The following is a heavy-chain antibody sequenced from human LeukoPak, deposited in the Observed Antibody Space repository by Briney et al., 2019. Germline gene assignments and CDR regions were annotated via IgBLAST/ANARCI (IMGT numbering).Heavy chain of an antibody. Sequence: SETLSLTCAVYGGSFSGYYWSWIRQPPGKGLEWIGEINHSGSTNYNPSLKSRVTISVDTSKNQFSLKLSSVTAADTAVYYCARGQNYYDSSGYYYYFDYWGQGTLVTVSS. V-gene: IGHV4-34*01. D-gene: IGHD3-22*01. J-gene: IGHJ4*02. CDR3: ARGQNYYDSSGYYYYFDY. CDR1: GGSFSGYY. CDR2: INHSGST.